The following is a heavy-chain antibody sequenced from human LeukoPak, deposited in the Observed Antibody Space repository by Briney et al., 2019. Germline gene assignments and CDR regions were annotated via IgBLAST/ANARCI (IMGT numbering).Heavy chain of an antibody. CDR1: GASISSYY. CDR3: ARVGHIVAAGTYDW. J-gene: IGHJ4*02. D-gene: IGHD6-13*01. CDR2: ISYSGSP. V-gene: IGHV4-59*08. Sequence: SETLSLTCTVSGASISSYYWSWIRQPPGKGLEWIGYISYSGSPNYNPSLKSRVTISADTSKNQFSLNLSSVTAADTAVYYCARVGHIVAAGTYDWWVQGTLVTVSS.